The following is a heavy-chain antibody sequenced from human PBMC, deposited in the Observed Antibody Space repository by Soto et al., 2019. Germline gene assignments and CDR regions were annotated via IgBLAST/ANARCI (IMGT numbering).Heavy chain of an antibody. V-gene: IGHV3-48*02. CDR2: ISSSSSTI. D-gene: IGHD4-17*01. CDR1: GFTFSSYN. J-gene: IGHJ4*02. Sequence: EVQLVESGGGLVQPGGSLRLSCAASGFTFSSYNMNWVRQAPGKGLEWVSYISSSSSTIYYADSVKGRFTISRDNAKNXLYLQMNSLRDEDTAVYYCARDLGYGDPTWPYFDYWGQGTLVTVSS. CDR3: ARDLGYGDPTWPYFDY.